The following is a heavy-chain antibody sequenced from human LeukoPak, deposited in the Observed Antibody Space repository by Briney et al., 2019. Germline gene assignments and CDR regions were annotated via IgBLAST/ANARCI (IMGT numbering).Heavy chain of an antibody. CDR2: ISGSGDTT. Sequence: GGSLRLSCAASGFTFCSYSMRWVRQAPGGGLEWGSEISGSGDTTYHADSVKGRFTISRDNSENRLSLQMDSLRAEDTAVYFGAKDTTAWWYHRAYMDVWGKGTTVTVSS. D-gene: IGHD2-15*01. V-gene: IGHV3-23*01. J-gene: IGHJ6*03. CDR1: GFTFCSYS. CDR3: AKDTTAWWYHRAYMDV.